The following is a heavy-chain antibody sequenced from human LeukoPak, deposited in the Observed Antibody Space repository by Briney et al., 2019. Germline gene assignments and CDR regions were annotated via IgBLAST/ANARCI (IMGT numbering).Heavy chain of an antibody. D-gene: IGHD3-9*01. CDR3: ARGGRFSDWSRAYYFDL. J-gene: IGHJ4*02. CDR1: GGPLSGYY. CDR2: INHIGST. Sequence: SETLSLTCGVVGGPLSGYYWTWIRQPPGKGLEWIGEINHIGSTIYNPSPASRVSMSVDTSKSQFSLNVSSVTAADTAVYYCARGGRFSDWSRAYYFDLWGLGTPVTVSS. V-gene: IGHV4-34*01.